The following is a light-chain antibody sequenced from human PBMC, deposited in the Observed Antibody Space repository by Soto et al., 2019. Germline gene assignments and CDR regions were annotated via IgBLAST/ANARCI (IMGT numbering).Light chain of an antibody. Sequence: QSALTQPPSASGSPGQSVTISCTGTSSDVGSYDYVSWYQQHPGKAPNLMIYEVSKRPSGVPDRFSGSKSGNTASLTVSGLQADDAADYYRSSSAGSNNWGVFGGGTKLTVL. V-gene: IGLV2-8*01. J-gene: IGLJ3*02. CDR2: EVS. CDR1: SSDVGSYDY. CDR3: SSSAGSNNWGV.